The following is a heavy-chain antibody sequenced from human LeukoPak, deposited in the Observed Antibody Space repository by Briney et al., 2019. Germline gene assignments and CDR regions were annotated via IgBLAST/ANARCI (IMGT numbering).Heavy chain of an antibody. D-gene: IGHD3-9*01. CDR1: GGPFSGYY. J-gene: IGHJ4*02. Sequence: SETLSLTCAVYGGPFSGYYWSWLRQPPGKGLEWIGEINHSGSTNYNPSLKSRVTISVDTSKNQFSLKLSSVTAADTAVYYCARGAPRNLRYFDWLYYFDYWGQGTLVTVSS. CDR2: INHSGST. V-gene: IGHV4-34*01. CDR3: ARGAPRNLRYFDWLYYFDY.